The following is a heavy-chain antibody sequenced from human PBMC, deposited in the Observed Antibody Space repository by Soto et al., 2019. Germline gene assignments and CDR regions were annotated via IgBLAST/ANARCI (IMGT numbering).Heavy chain of an antibody. CDR1: GFTFTSYA. J-gene: IGHJ4*02. Sequence: QPQVVESGGGVVQSGRSLRLSCAASGFTFTSYAVHWIRQAPGKGLEWVAVISFDGSDKYYADSLKGRFTISRDNSKNTVYLQMDSLRAEDTAVYFCARGGYYGGPDYCGQGTLVTVSS. D-gene: IGHD1-26*01. CDR2: ISFDGSDK. CDR3: ARGGYYGGPDY. V-gene: IGHV3-30*04.